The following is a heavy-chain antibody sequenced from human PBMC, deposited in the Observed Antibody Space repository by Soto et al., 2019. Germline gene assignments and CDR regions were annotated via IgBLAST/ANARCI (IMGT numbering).Heavy chain of an antibody. Sequence: QVQLVESGGGVVQPGRSLRLSCAASGFTFSSYAMHWVRQAPGKGLEWVAVISYDGSNKYYADSVKGRFTISRDNSKNTLYLQMNSLGAEDTAVYYCASDYYYDSSGYYRDYWGQGTLVTVSS. CDR1: GFTFSSYA. V-gene: IGHV3-30-3*01. CDR2: ISYDGSNK. D-gene: IGHD3-22*01. J-gene: IGHJ4*02. CDR3: ASDYYYDSSGYYRDY.